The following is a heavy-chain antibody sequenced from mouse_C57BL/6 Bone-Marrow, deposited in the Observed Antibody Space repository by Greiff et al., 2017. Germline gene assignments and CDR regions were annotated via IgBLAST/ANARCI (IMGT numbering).Heavy chain of an antibody. CDR1: GFNIKDDY. Sequence: EVQLQQSGAELVRPGASVKLSCTASGFNIKDDYMHWVKQRPEQGLEWIGWIDPENGDTEYASKFQGKATITADTSSNTAYLQLSSLTSEDTAVYYCTPLLLRFAYWCQGTLVTVSA. D-gene: IGHD1-1*01. CDR2: IDPENGDT. CDR3: TPLLLRFAY. J-gene: IGHJ3*01. V-gene: IGHV14-4*01.